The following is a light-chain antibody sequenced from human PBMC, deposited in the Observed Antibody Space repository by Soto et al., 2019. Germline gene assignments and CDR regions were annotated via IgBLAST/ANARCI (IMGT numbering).Light chain of an antibody. Sequence: QSALTQPASVSGSPGQSITISCTGTSSDVGGHNSVSWYQQHPGKAPKLMVYDVSNRPSGVSNRFSGSKSGNTASLTISGLLAEDEADYYCSSYTSSSLVFGGGIKLTVL. CDR3: SSYTSSSLV. CDR1: SSDVGGHNS. CDR2: DVS. V-gene: IGLV2-14*01. J-gene: IGLJ2*01.